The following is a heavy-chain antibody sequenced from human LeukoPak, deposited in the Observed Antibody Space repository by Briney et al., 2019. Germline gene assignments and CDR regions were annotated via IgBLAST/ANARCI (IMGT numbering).Heavy chain of an antibody. D-gene: IGHD7-27*01. J-gene: IGHJ4*02. CDR1: GLTFRSYW. Sequence: PGGSLTLSCTFSGLTFRSYWMNWVRQAPGKGLEWVANIDPGGNEIRSVDSVKGRSIISRDNAKNSLDLQMSSLRVEDTAVYYCMCWGTDNHWGQGILVTVSS. V-gene: IGHV3-7*01. CDR3: MCWGTDNH. CDR2: IDPGGNEI.